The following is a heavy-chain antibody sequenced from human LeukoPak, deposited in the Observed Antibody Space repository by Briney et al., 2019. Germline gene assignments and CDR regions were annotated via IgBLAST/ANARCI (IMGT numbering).Heavy chain of an antibody. V-gene: IGHV4-4*02. CDR2: VYHSGTT. CDR3: ALSAVERYSSSWYEVDY. D-gene: IGHD6-13*01. CDR1: GGSISSSDC. Sequence: SETLSLTCAVSGGSISSSDCWTWVRQPPGKGLEWIGEVYHSGTTNYNPSLKSRVTISVDTSKNQFSLKLSSVTAADTAVYYCALSAVERYSSSWYEVDYWGQGTLVTVSS. J-gene: IGHJ4*02.